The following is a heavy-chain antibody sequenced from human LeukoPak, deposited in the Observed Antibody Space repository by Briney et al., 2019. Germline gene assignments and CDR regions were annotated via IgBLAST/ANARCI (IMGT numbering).Heavy chain of an antibody. D-gene: IGHD1-7*01. CDR2: IYYSGST. V-gene: IGHV4-59*01. Sequence: SETLSLTCTVSGGXISSYYWSWIRQPPGKGLEWIGYIYYSGSTNYNPSLKSRVTISVDTSKNQFSLKLSSVTAADTAVYYCARDRGTNSGSYFDYWGQGTLSPSPQ. CDR3: ARDRGTNSGSYFDY. CDR1: GGXISSYY. J-gene: IGHJ4*02.